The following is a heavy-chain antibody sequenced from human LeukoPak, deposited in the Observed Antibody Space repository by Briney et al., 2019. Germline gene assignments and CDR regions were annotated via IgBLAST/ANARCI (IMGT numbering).Heavy chain of an antibody. CDR1: GYTFTSYT. V-gene: IGHV7-4-1*02. Sequence: ASVKVSCKASGYTFTSYTMNWVRQAPGQGLEYMGWINANTGNPTYAQGFTGRFVFSLDTSVSTAYLQISSLKAEDTAVYYCARDFPARDWFFDLWGRGTLVTVSS. CDR2: INANTGNP. J-gene: IGHJ2*01. CDR3: ARDFPARDWFFDL.